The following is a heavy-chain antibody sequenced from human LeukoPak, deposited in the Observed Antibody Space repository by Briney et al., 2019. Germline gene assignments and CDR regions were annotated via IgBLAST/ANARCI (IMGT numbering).Heavy chain of an antibody. Sequence: ASVKVSCKASGYTFTSYGISWVRQAPGQGLEWMGRINPSSGSTSYAQKFQGRVTMTRDTSTSTVYMDLSSLRSEDTAVYYCARDRNANDYWGQGTLVTVSS. CDR1: GYTFTSYG. V-gene: IGHV1-46*01. D-gene: IGHD4-11*01. CDR3: ARDRNANDY. J-gene: IGHJ4*02. CDR2: INPSSGST.